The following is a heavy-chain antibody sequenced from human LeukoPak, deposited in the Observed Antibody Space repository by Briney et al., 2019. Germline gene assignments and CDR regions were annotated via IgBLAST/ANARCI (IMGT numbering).Heavy chain of an antibody. D-gene: IGHD3-22*01. CDR3: AKRGVVIRVILVGFHKEAYYFDS. CDR1: GITLSNYG. Sequence: GGSLRLSCAVSGITLSNYGMSWVRQAPGKGLEWAAGISDSGGRTNYADSVKGRFTISRDNPKNTLYLQMNSLRAEDTAVYFCAKRGVVIRVILVGFHKEAYYFDSWGQGAMVSFCS. CDR2: ISDSGGRT. J-gene: IGHJ4*02. V-gene: IGHV3-23*01.